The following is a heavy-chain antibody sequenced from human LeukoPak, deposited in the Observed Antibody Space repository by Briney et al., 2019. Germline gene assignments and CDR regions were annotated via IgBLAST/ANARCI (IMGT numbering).Heavy chain of an antibody. CDR3: ARPISAYAGPNPFDY. D-gene: IGHD2-2*01. Sequence: TGGSLRLSCAASGFTFSSYAMHWVRQAPGKGLEWVAVISYDGGNKYYADSVKGRFTISRDNSKNTLYLQMNSLRAEDTAVYYCARPISAYAGPNPFDYWGQGTLVTVSS. J-gene: IGHJ4*02. V-gene: IGHV3-30*04. CDR2: ISYDGGNK. CDR1: GFTFSSYA.